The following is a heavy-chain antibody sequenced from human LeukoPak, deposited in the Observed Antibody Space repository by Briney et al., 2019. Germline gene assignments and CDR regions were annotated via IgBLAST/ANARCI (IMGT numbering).Heavy chain of an antibody. CDR3: AIMHRYYDGSGYWVQ. CDR2: ISTSGGST. V-gene: IGHV3-23*01. Sequence: RGSLRLSCAASGFTFTSNAMSWGRQAPGKGLEWGSGISTSGGSTSYADSVKGRFTISRDNPRNTLYMQMNSLRDEDTAVYYCAIMHRYYDGSGYWVQWGQGTLVTVSS. D-gene: IGHD3-22*01. J-gene: IGHJ4*02. CDR1: GFTFTSNA.